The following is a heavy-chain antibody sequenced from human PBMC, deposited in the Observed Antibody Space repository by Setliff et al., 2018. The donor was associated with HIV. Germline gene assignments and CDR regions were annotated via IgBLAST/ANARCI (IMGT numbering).Heavy chain of an antibody. Sequence: SETLSLTCTVSGGSITPHYWSWIRQPPGKGLEWIGLIYYSGSTNYSPSLKSRVTISVDSSKNQFSLKLTSVTAADAAIYCCARQFPPYHSGAHYSDLWSQGTLVTVSS. V-gene: IGHV4-59*11. J-gene: IGHJ5*02. CDR2: IYYSGST. D-gene: IGHD6-19*01. CDR1: GGSITPHY. CDR3: ARQFPPYHSGAHYSDL.